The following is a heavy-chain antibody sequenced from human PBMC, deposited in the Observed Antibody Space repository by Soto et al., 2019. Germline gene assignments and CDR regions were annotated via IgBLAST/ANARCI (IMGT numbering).Heavy chain of an antibody. J-gene: IGHJ4*02. CDR2: IYDSVNT. Sequence: LSLTCTVSGDSLSSGVHYWSWIRQHPGKGLEWIGHIYDSVNTYYIPSLRSRVTISADMSKNQFSLNLRSVTAAETAVYYCARVDHRGYFAILTDYWGQGTLVTGSS. CDR1: GDSLSSGVHY. D-gene: IGHD3-9*01. V-gene: IGHV4-31*03. CDR3: ARVDHRGYFAILTDY.